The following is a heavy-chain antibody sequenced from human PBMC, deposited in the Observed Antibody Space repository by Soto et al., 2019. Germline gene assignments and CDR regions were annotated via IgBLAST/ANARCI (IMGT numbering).Heavy chain of an antibody. V-gene: IGHV4-31*03. D-gene: IGHD3-3*01. Sequence: SETLSLTCTVSGGSISSGGYYWSWIRQHPGKGLEWIGYIYYSGSTYYNPSLKSRVTISVDTSKNQFSLKLSSVTAADTAVYYCARAPTTTYYDFWSGYDYYYYGMDVWGQGTTVTVSS. CDR2: IYYSGST. CDR1: GGSISSGGYY. J-gene: IGHJ6*02. CDR3: ARAPTTTYYDFWSGYDYYYYGMDV.